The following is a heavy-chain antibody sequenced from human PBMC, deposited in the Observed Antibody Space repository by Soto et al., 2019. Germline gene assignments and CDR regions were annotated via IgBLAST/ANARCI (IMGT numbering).Heavy chain of an antibody. CDR1: GFTFSSYA. D-gene: IGHD4-4*01. CDR3: AKAPVPDYTAYGSCVFEL. Sequence: PGGALRLSCLASGFTFSSYAMSWVRQAPGKGLEWVSSIVGSGGRTYYADSVQGRFTISRDNSKNTLYLQMNSLGAEDTAIFYCAKAPVPDYTAYGSCVFELWGRGTLVTVSS. J-gene: IGHJ1*01. CDR2: IVGSGGRT. V-gene: IGHV3-23*01.